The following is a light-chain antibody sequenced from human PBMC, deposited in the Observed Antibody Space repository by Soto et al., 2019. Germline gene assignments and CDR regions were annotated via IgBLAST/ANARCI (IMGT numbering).Light chain of an antibody. J-gene: IGKJ5*01. CDR2: DSS. CDR3: QQGYTSAIT. CDR1: QSVTKF. V-gene: IGKV3-11*01. Sequence: EIVLTQSPATLSLSPGERATLSCRASQSVTKFLAWYQQKPGQAPRLLIYDSSNRATGIPARFSGSGSGTDFTLTVNSLQPEDFATYYCQQGYTSAITFGQGTRLEIK.